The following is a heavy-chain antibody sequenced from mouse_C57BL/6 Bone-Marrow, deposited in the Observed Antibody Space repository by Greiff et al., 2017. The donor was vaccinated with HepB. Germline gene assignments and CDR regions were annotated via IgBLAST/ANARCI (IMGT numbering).Heavy chain of an antibody. V-gene: IGHV1-81*01. J-gene: IGHJ2*01. CDR1: GYTFTSYG. Sequence: QVQLKESGAELARPGASVKLSCKASGYTFTSYGISWVKQRTGQGLEWIGEIYPRSGNTYYNEKFKGKATLTADKSSSTAYMELRSLTSEDSAVYFCARSLQLLLRYYFDYWGQGTTLTVSS. D-gene: IGHD1-1*01. CDR2: IYPRSGNT. CDR3: ARSLQLLLRYYFDY.